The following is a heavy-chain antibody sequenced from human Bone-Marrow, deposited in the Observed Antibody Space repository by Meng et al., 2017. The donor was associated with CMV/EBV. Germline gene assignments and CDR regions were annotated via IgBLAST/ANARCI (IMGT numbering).Heavy chain of an antibody. CDR3: ARGPYLYYYGSGSNAFDI. CDR2: IYYSGST. V-gene: IGHV4-59*12. J-gene: IGHJ3*02. CDR1: GGSISSYY. Sequence: GSLRLSCTVSGGSISSYYWSWIRQPPGKGLEWIGYIYYSGSTNYNPSLKSRVTISVDTSKNQFSLKLSSVTAADTAVYYCARGPYLYYYGSGSNAFDICGQGTMVTVSS. D-gene: IGHD3-10*01.